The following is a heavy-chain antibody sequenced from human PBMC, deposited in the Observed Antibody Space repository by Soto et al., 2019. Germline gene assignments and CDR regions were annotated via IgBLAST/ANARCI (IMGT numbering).Heavy chain of an antibody. V-gene: IGHV3-30-3*01. D-gene: IGHD1-26*01. CDR2: ISYDGSNK. CDR3: ASDLGGYYPFYY. Sequence: QVQLVESGGGVVQPGRSLRLSCAASGFTFSSYAMHWVRQAPGKGLEWVSVISYDGSNKYYADSVKGRFTISRDNSKNTLYLQMNSLRAEDTAVYHCASDLGGYYPFYYLGQGTLVTVSS. CDR1: GFTFSSYA. J-gene: IGHJ4*02.